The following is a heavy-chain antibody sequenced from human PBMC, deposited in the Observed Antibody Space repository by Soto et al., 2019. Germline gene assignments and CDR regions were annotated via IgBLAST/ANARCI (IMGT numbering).Heavy chain of an antibody. CDR2: IWYDGSNK. V-gene: IGHV3-33*01. Sequence: GGSLRLSCAASGFTFSSYGMHWVRQAPGKGLEWVAVIWYDGSNKYYADSVKGRFTISRDNSKNTLYLQMNSLRAEDTAVYYCARDLCRGDCYSTYFQHWGQGTLVTVSS. J-gene: IGHJ1*01. D-gene: IGHD2-21*02. CDR3: ARDLCRGDCYSTYFQH. CDR1: GFTFSSYG.